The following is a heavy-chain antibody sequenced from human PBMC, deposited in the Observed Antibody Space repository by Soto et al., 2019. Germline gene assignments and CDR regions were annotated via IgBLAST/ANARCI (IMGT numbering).Heavy chain of an antibody. CDR3: ARGPTCTGGSCYSGWFDP. CDR1: GGSISTGDYY. CDR2: IYDSGTT. J-gene: IGHJ5*02. V-gene: IGHV4-31*01. Sequence: QVQLQESGPGLVKPSQTLSLTCTVSGGSISTGDYYWGWIRQHPGEGLESIGYIYDSGTTYSNPSLKRLVTISVATSKDQFSLKLSSVTAADTAIYYCARGPTCTGGSCYSGWFDPWGQGTLVTVSS. D-gene: IGHD2-15*01.